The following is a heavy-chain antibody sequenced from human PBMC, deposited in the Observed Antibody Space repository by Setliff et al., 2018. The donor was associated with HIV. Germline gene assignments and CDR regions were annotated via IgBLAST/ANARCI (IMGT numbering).Heavy chain of an antibody. CDR3: ARGNVYGGLERYNWFDP. CDR2: IYISGST. V-gene: IGHV4-4*09. J-gene: IGHJ5*02. Sequence: PSETLSLTCTVSGGSISTSYWNWIRQPPGKGLEWIAYIYISGSTNYNPSLKSRVTISVDTSKNQFSLKLSSVTAADTAVYYCARGNVYGGLERYNWFDPWGRGTLVTVSS. CDR1: GGSISTSY. D-gene: IGHD2-15*01.